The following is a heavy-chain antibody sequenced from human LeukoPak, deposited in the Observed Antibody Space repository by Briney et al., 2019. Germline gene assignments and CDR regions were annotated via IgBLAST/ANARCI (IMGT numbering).Heavy chain of an antibody. V-gene: IGHV3-66*01. Sequence: GGSLTLSCAASGFTVSRYYMSWVRQAPGKGLEWVSVIYSGGKTYYAASVKGRFTISRDNSRNTLYLQMNSLRAEDTAVYYCAREGNSYGYGMDVWGQGTTVTVSS. D-gene: IGHD5-18*01. CDR3: AREGNSYGYGMDV. J-gene: IGHJ6*02. CDR1: GFTVSRYY. CDR2: IYSGGKT.